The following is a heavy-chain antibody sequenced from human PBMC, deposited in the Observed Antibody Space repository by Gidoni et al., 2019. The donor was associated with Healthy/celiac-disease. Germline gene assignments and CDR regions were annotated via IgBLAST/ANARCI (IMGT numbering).Heavy chain of an antibody. CDR1: GSHVSTSGVG. CDR2: SYWNDDK. J-gene: IGHJ4*02. CDR3: AHSCVECSSSWEYFGY. Sequence: LTLKESGPTPVKPTQTLSLTGTFSGSHVSTSGVGVGWIRQPPGKALEGLAISYWNDDKRYSPSLESRLTITKGTSKNQVVHTITNMDPVDTAAYYCAHSCVECSSSWEYFGYWGQGTLVTVSS. D-gene: IGHD6-6*01. V-gene: IGHV2-5*01.